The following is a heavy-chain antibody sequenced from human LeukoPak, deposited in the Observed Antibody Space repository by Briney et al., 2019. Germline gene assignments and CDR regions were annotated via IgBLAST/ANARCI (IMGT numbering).Heavy chain of an antibody. V-gene: IGHV4-34*01. CDR3: ARGGSSSFYYYYYYMDV. CDR2: INHSGST. J-gene: IGHJ6*03. CDR1: GFTFSSYW. D-gene: IGHD6-6*01. Sequence: PGGSLRLSCAASGFTFSSYWMSWIRQPPGKGLEWIGEINHSGSTNYNPSLKSRVTISVDTSKNQFSLKLSSVTAADTAVYYCARGGSSSFYYYYYYMDVWGKGTTVTVSS.